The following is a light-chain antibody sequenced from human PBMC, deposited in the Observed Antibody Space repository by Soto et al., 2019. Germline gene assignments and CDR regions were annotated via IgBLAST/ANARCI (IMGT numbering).Light chain of an antibody. Sequence: EIVLTQSPGTLSLSPGERATLSCRASQSVSSGYLAWYQQKPGQAPRLFIYGASSRATGIPDRFSGSGSGTDVTLTISRLEPEDFAVYYCQQYSRSPPTFGQGTKVEIK. J-gene: IGKJ1*01. V-gene: IGKV3-20*01. CDR3: QQYSRSPPT. CDR2: GAS. CDR1: QSVSSGY.